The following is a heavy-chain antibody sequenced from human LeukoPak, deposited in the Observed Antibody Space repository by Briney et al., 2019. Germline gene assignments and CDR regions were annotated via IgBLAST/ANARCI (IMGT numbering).Heavy chain of an antibody. D-gene: IGHD3-10*01. CDR2: IKQDGSEK. CDR3: ARDLTYGSGSYYKGEFDY. Sequence: WIRQPPGKGLEWVANIKQDGSEKYYVDSVKGRFTISRDNAKHTLYLQMNSLRAEVTAVYYCARDLTYGSGSYYKGEFDYWGQGTLVTVSS. V-gene: IGHV3-7*03. J-gene: IGHJ4*02.